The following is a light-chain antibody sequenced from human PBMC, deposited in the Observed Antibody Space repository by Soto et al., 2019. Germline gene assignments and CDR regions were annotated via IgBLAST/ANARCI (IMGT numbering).Light chain of an antibody. CDR2: AAS. CDR1: QSIRNY. CDR3: QQSYDNPPWT. J-gene: IGKJ1*01. Sequence: DIQLPQFPSSLPASVGDRIIITCRASQSIRNYLSWFQQKPGKAPKLLIYAASRLQSGVPLRFSGSGSGTDFSLTISDLQPDDFATYYCQQSYDNPPWTFGQGTRVEVK. V-gene: IGKV1-39*01.